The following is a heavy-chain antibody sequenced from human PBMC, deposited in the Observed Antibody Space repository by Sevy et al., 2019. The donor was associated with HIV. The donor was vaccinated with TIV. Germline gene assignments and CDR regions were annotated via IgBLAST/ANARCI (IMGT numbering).Heavy chain of an antibody. CDR2: ITSSGSNI. CDR3: MRDLPPSATIVPHFDY. D-gene: IGHD2-21*01. Sequence: GGSLRLSFAASGFSFSSYEMNWVRQAPGKGLEWVSSITSSGSNIYYSDSVKGRFTISRDNAKNSLYLQMNSLRAEDTALYYCMRDLPPSATIVPHFDYWGQGTLVTVSS. V-gene: IGHV3-48*03. CDR1: GFSFSSYE. J-gene: IGHJ4*02.